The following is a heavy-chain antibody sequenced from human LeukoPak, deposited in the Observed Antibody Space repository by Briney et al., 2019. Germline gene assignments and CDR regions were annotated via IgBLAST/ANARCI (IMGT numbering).Heavy chain of an antibody. Sequence: PGGSLRLSCAASGFTFSDHYMRWIRQAPGKGLEYISHISRSGSYTGYADSVKGRFTISRDNAKDTLYLQMNSLRAEDSAVYYCARDGTGWKYDYWGQGILVTVSS. CDR2: ISRSGSYT. D-gene: IGHD6-19*01. CDR3: ARDGTGWKYDY. CDR1: GFTFSDHY. J-gene: IGHJ4*02. V-gene: IGHV3-11*05.